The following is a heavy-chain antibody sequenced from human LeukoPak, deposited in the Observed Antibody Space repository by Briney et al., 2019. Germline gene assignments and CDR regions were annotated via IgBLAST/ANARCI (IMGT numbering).Heavy chain of an antibody. CDR2: INPSGGST. CDR3: ARDLENYADFDY. J-gene: IGHJ4*02. Sequence: ASVKVSCKGSGYTFTNYYRHWVRQAPGQGLDWMGIINPSGGSTSYAQRFQGRVTMTRDTSTSTVYMELSSLRSEDTAVYYCARDLENYADFDYWGQGTLVTVSS. D-gene: IGHD3-16*01. V-gene: IGHV1-46*01. CDR1: GYTFTNYY.